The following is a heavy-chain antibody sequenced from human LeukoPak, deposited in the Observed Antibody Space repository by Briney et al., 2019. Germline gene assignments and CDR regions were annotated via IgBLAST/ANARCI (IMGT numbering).Heavy chain of an antibody. CDR3: AGPPQAGPFDY. D-gene: IGHD6-19*01. J-gene: IGHJ4*02. CDR1: GFTFSSYW. CDR2: IKPDGSEK. V-gene: IGHV3-7*01. Sequence: GGSLRLSCAASGFTFSSYWMTWVRQAPGKGLEWVANIKPDGSEKNYVDSVKGRFTISRDNAKNSLYLQMSSLRAEDTAVYYCAGPPQAGPFDYWGQGTLVTVSS.